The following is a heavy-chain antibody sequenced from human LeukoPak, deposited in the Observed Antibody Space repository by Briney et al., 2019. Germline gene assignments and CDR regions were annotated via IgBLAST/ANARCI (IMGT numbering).Heavy chain of an antibody. Sequence: ASVKVSCKASGYTFTSYYMHWVRQAPGQGLEWMGWINPLSGGTNYAQRFQGRVTLTRDTSISTAYMELSRLRSDDTAVFYCARGDVYFDYWGQGTLVTVSS. CDR3: ARGDVYFDY. V-gene: IGHV1-2*02. J-gene: IGHJ4*02. CDR2: INPLSGGT. CDR1: GYTFTSYY.